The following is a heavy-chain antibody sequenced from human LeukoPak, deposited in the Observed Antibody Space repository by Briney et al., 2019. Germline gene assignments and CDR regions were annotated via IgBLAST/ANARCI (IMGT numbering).Heavy chain of an antibody. CDR3: ARISSSWDNLDS. CDR2: ISYDGTYK. J-gene: IGHJ4*02. Sequence: GGSLRLSCSASGFTFSSYAVHWVRQAQGKGLEWVAVISYDGTYKYYAGSVQGRFTISRDNSQNALYLQMNSLRAEDTAVYYCARISSSWDNLDSWGQGTLVTVSS. D-gene: IGHD6-13*01. CDR1: GFTFSSYA. V-gene: IGHV3-30-3*01.